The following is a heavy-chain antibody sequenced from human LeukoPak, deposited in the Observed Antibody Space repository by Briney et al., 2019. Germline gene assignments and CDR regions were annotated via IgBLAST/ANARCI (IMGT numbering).Heavy chain of an antibody. J-gene: IGHJ3*02. D-gene: IGHD2-15*01. CDR1: GFTFSSYG. V-gene: IGHV3-30*18. CDR3: AKDRLDCSGGSCYFLLDI. CDR2: ISYDGSNK. Sequence: GGSLRLSCAASGFTFSSYGMHWVRQAPGKGLEWVAVISYDGSNKYYADSVKGRFTISRDNSKNTLYLKMNSLRAEDTAVYYCAKDRLDCSGGSCYFLLDIWGQGTMVTVSS.